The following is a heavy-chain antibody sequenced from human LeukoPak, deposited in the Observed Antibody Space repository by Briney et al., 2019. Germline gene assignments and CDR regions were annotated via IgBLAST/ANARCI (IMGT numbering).Heavy chain of an antibody. J-gene: IGHJ1*01. V-gene: IGHV3-23*01. CDR3: AKDCAYYYDSSGYYDMYFQH. Sequence: GGSLRLSCAASGFTFSSYAMSWVRQAPGKGLEWVSAISGSGGSTYYADSVKGRFTISRDNSKNTLYLQMNSLRAEDTAVYYCAKDCAYYYDSSGYYDMYFQHWGQGTLVTVSS. CDR1: GFTFSSYA. CDR2: ISGSGGST. D-gene: IGHD3-22*01.